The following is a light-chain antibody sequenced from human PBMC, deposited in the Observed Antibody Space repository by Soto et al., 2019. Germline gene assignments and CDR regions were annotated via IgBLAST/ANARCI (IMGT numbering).Light chain of an antibody. CDR3: QQYSSAST. Sequence: DIQMTQSPSTLSASVGDRVTITCRASQSINNWLAWYQQKPGKAPKLLIYRASSLENGVPSRFSGRGSGTEFIFTITGLQPDDFATYYRQQYSSASTFGQGTKVEI. V-gene: IGKV1-5*03. CDR1: QSINNW. CDR2: RAS. J-gene: IGKJ1*01.